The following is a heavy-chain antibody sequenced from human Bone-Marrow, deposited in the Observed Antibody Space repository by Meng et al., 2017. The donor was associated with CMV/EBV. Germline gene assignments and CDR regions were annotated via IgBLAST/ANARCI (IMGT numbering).Heavy chain of an antibody. Sequence: GGSLRLSCAASGFTFNTYDMHWVRQAPGKGLEWVSFIRYDGSDKYYADSVKGRFTISRDNSKNTLYLQMNSLRAEDTAFYYCAKDTSPYCSGGTCYPGWFDPWGQGTLVTVSS. J-gene: IGHJ5*02. CDR3: AKDTSPYCSGGTCYPGWFDP. CDR1: GFTFNTYD. D-gene: IGHD2-15*01. CDR2: IRYDGSDK. V-gene: IGHV3-30*02.